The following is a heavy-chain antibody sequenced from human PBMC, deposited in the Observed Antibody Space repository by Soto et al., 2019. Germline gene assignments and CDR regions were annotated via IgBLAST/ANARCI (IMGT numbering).Heavy chain of an antibody. CDR3: ASVPESCSGGSCVAFDL. CDR2: IWHDGSQK. J-gene: IGHJ3*01. Sequence: QVQLVESGGGVVQPGRSLRLSCAASGFTFSRYGMHWVRQAAGRGLEWVAVIWHDGSQKYYADSVKGRITISREDSDDRLYLRMNGLTAEDTSVYYCASVPESCSGGSCVAFDLWGQGTMVTVTS. D-gene: IGHD2-15*01. CDR1: GFTFSRYG. V-gene: IGHV3-33*03.